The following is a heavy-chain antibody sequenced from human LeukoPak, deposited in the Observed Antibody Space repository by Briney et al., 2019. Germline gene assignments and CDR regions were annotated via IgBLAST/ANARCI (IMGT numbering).Heavy chain of an antibody. CDR3: AKDQYCSSTSCHDAFDI. D-gene: IGHD2-2*01. CDR1: GFTVSSNY. J-gene: IGHJ3*02. V-gene: IGHV3-53*01. Sequence: PGGSLRLSCAASGFTVSSNYMSWVRQAPGKGLEWVSVIYSGGSTYYADSVKGRFTISRDNSKNTLYLQMNSLRAEDTAVYYCAKDQYCSSTSCHDAFDIWGQGTMVTVSS. CDR2: IYSGGST.